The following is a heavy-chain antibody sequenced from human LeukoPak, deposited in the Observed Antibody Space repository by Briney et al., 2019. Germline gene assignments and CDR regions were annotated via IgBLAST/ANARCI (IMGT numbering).Heavy chain of an antibody. CDR2: INPSGGST. CDR3: ARVERYYYDSSGYLAPDDAFDI. CDR1: GYTFTSYY. V-gene: IGHV1-46*01. D-gene: IGHD3-22*01. J-gene: IGHJ3*02. Sequence: ASVKVSCKASGYTFTSYYMHWVRQAPGQGLEWMGIINPSGGSTSYAQKFQDRVTVTRDTSTSTVYMELSSLRSEDTAVCYCARVERYYYDSSGYLAPDDAFDIWGQGTMVTVSS.